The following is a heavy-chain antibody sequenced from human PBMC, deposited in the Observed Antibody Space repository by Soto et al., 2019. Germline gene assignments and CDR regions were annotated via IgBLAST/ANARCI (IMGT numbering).Heavy chain of an antibody. CDR3: ARGGAFWSGYPYYYYYGMDV. CDR1: GGSFSGYY. J-gene: IGHJ6*02. Sequence: SETLSLTCAVYGGSFSGYYWSWIRQPPGKGLEWIGEINHSGSTNYNPSLKSRVTISVDTSKNQFSLKLSSVTAADTAVYYCARGGAFWSGYPYYYYYGMDVWGQGTTVTVS. V-gene: IGHV4-34*01. CDR2: INHSGST. D-gene: IGHD3-3*01.